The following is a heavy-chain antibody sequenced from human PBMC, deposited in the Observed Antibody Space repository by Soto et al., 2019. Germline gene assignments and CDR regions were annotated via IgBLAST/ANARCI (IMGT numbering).Heavy chain of an antibody. J-gene: IGHJ3*01. Sequence: QVQLVESGGGLVKPGGSLRLSCAASGFMFSDYYMSWIRQAPGKGLEWVSYISSGGSTKYYADSVKGRFTISRDNAKKSFLPQMGPVRAECPALSDCSRCVGSFYDSFWGSYPHVAFYVWGQGTMVTVSS. CDR1: GFMFSDYY. CDR2: ISSGGSTK. CDR3: SRCVGSFYDSFWGSYPHVAFYV. V-gene: IGHV3-11*01. D-gene: IGHD3-16*02.